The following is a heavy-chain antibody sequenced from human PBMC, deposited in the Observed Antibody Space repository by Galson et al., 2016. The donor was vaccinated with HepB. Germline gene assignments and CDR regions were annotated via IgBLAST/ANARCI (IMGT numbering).Heavy chain of an antibody. D-gene: IGHD4-11*01. Sequence: SLRLSCAASGFIFSEYAMSWVPQAPGKGLEWVSAISKSGDYTYYADSVKGRFTISRDTSKNTLSLQMHSLRAADTALYFCAKDLGDRLVTVYYYMDAWGKGTAVTVSS. J-gene: IGHJ6*03. CDR3: AKDLGDRLVTVYYYMDA. CDR2: ISKSGDYT. CDR1: GFIFSEYA. V-gene: IGHV3-23*01.